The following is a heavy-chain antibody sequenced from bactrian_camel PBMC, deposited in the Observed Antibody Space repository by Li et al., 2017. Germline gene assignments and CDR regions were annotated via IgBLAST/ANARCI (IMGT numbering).Heavy chain of an antibody. D-gene: IGHD2*01. V-gene: IGHV3S40*01. Sequence: VQLVESGGGLVQLGGSLRLSCAASGFTFSNYAMTWVRQAPGKGLEWVSTINSGGGSTYYADSVKGRFTISIRNAKNTVYLQLNSLKTEDTAQYYCVKDSDSGGLYRVMQYWGQGTQVTVS. CDR2: INSGGGST. CDR3: VKDSDSGGLYRVMQY. CDR1: GFTFSNYA. J-gene: IGHJ4*01.